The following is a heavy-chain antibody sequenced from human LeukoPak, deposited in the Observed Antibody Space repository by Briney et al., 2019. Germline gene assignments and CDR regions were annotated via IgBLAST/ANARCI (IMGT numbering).Heavy chain of an antibody. CDR3: ARRAGAYSHPYDY. J-gene: IGHJ4*02. Sequence: GGSLRLSCAASGFTVSSNSMSWVRQAPGKGLEWVSFIYSDNTHYSDSVKGRFTISRDNSKNTLYLQMNSLRAEDTAVCYCARRAGAYSHPYDYWGQGTLVTVSS. CDR1: GFTVSSNS. V-gene: IGHV3-53*01. CDR2: IYSDNT. D-gene: IGHD4/OR15-4a*01.